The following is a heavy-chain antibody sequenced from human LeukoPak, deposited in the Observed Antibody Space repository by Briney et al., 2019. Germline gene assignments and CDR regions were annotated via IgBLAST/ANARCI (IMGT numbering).Heavy chain of an antibody. V-gene: IGHV3-30*18. CDR2: ISYDGSNK. CDR3: AKESYYYIDY. D-gene: IGHD1-26*01. J-gene: IGHJ4*02. Sequence: PGGSLRLSCAASGFTFSSYGMHWVRQAPGKGLEWVAVISYDGSNKYYADSAKGRFTISRDNSKNTLYLQMNSLRAEDTAVYYCAKESYYYIDYWGQGTLVTVSS. CDR1: GFTFSSYG.